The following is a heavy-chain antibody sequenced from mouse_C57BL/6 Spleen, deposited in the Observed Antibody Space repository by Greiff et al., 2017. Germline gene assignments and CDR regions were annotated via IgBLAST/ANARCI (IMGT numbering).Heavy chain of an antibody. CDR3: ARDRYYYGTYY. CDR2: ISDGGSYT. D-gene: IGHD1-1*01. CDR1: GFTFSSYA. Sequence: EVMLVESGGGLVKPGGSLKLSCAASGFTFSSYAMSWVRQTPEKRLEWVATISDGGSYTYYPDNVKGRFTISRDNAKNNLYLQMSHLKSEDTAMYYCARDRYYYGTYYWGQGTTLTVSS. V-gene: IGHV5-4*01. J-gene: IGHJ2*01.